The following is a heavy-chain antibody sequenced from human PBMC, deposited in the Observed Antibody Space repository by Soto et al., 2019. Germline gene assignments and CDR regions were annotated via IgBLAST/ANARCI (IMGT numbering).Heavy chain of an antibody. CDR2: INHSGST. J-gene: IGHJ4*02. CDR1: GGSFSGYY. D-gene: IGHD2-15*01. CDR3: ARGEREYCSGGSCSPALLYYFDY. Sequence: SATLSLTCAVSGGSFSGYYWSWIRQPPGKGLEWIGEINHSGSTNYNPSLKSRVTISVDTSKNQFSLKLSSVTAADTAVYYCARGEREYCSGGSCSPALLYYFDYWGQGTLVTVSS. V-gene: IGHV4-34*01.